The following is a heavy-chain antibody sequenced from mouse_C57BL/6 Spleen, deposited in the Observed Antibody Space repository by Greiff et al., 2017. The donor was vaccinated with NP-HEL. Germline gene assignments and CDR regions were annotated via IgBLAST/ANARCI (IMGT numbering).Heavy chain of an antibody. V-gene: IGHV1-82*01. CDR3: ARNSKPYFDY. J-gene: IGHJ2*01. CDR1: GYAFSSSW. CDR2: IYPGDGDT. Sequence: QVQLKESGPELVKPGASVKISCKASGYAFSSSWMNWVKQRPGKGLEWIGRIYPGDGDTNYNGKFKGKATLTADKSSSTAYMQLSSLTSEDSAVYFCARNSKPYFDYWGQGTTLTVSS.